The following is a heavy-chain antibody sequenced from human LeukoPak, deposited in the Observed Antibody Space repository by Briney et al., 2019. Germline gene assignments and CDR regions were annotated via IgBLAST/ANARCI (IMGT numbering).Heavy chain of an antibody. CDR1: GFTVSSHY. CDR2: ISSSSSYT. Sequence: GGSLRLSCAASGFTVSSHYMSWIRQAPGKGLEWVSYISSSSSYTNYADSVKGRFTISRDNAKNSLYLQMNSLRAEDTAVYHCARDRYCSGGSCYGWFDPWGQGTLVTVSS. J-gene: IGHJ5*02. CDR3: ARDRYCSGGSCYGWFDP. V-gene: IGHV3-11*06. D-gene: IGHD2-15*01.